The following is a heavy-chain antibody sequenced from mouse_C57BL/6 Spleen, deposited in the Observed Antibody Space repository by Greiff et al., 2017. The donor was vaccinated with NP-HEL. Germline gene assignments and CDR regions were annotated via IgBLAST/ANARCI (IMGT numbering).Heavy chain of an antibody. CDR1: GYTFTSYW. CDR2: IDPSDSYT. CDR3: ARYRYYYAMDY. Sequence: VQLQQPGAELVKPGASVKLSCKASGYTFTSYWMQWVKQRPGQGLEWIGEIDPSDSYTNYNQKFKGKATLTVDTSSSTAYMQLSSLTSEDSAVYYCARYRYYYAMDYWGQGTSVTVSS. V-gene: IGHV1-50*01. J-gene: IGHJ4*01.